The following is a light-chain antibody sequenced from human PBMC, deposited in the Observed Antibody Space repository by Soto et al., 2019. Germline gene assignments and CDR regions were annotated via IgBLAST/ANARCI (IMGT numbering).Light chain of an antibody. CDR2: EDN. V-gene: IGLV2-23*01. Sequence: QSVLTQPASVSGSPGQSITISCTGTSSDVGGYNLVSWYQQYPDKAPKLMIYEDNKRPSGVSNRFSGSKSGNTASLTISGLQAEDEADYYCCSYAGSSNYALGNGTKVTVL. CDR3: CSYAGSSNYA. CDR1: SSDVGGYNL. J-gene: IGLJ1*01.